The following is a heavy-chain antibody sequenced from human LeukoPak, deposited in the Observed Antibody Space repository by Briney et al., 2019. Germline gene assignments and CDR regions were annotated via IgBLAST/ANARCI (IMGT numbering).Heavy chain of an antibody. J-gene: IGHJ4*02. V-gene: IGHV4-59*08. CDR1: GGSISSYY. D-gene: IGHD4-23*01. CDR2: IYYSGST. CDR3: ARSLVRGPYYFDY. Sequence: SETLSLTCTVSGGSISSYYWRWIRQPPGKGLEWIGYIYYSGSTNYNASLKSRVTISVDTSKNQFSLKLSSVTAADTAVYYCARSLVRGPYYFDYWGQGTLVTVSS.